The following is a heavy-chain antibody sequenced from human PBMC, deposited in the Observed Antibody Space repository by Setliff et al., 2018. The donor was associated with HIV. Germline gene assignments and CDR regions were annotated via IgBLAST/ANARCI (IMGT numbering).Heavy chain of an antibody. CDR1: GGSISSGRYY. CDR2: IYTSGST. V-gene: IGHV4-61*02. J-gene: IGHJ6*02. D-gene: IGHD3-10*01. CDR3: ARGLHLRITMVRGEYYGMDV. Sequence: PSETLSLTCTVSGGSISSGRYYWSWIRQPAGKGLEWIGRIYTSGSTNYNPSLKSRVTISVDTSKNQFSLKLSSVTAADTAVYYCARGLHLRITMVRGEYYGMDVWGQGTTVTVSS.